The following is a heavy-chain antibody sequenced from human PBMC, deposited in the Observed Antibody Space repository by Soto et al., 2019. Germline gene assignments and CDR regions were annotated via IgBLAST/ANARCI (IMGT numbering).Heavy chain of an antibody. J-gene: IGHJ5*02. V-gene: IGHV4-34*01. D-gene: IGHD5-18*01. CDR3: ARVRGYSYGSQYNWFDP. CDR1: GGSFSGYY. CDR2: INHSGST. Sequence: SETLSLTCAVYGGSFSGYYWSWIRQPPGKGLEWIGEINHSGSTNYNPSLKSRVTISVDTSKNQFSLKLSSVTAADTAVYYCARVRGYSYGSQYNWFDPWGQGTLVTVSS.